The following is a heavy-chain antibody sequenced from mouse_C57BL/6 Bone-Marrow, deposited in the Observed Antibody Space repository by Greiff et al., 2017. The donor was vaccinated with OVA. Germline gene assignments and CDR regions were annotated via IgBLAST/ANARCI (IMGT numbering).Heavy chain of an antibody. Sequence: VQLQQSGAELVKPGASVKMSCKASGYTFTSYWITWVKQRPGQGLEWIGDIYPGSGSTNYNEKFKSKATLTVDTSSSTAYMQLSSLTSEDSAVYYCARGEITTVHYFDYWGQGTTLTVSS. CDR1: GYTFTSYW. CDR2: IYPGSGST. J-gene: IGHJ2*01. D-gene: IGHD1-1*01. V-gene: IGHV1-55*01. CDR3: ARGEITTVHYFDY.